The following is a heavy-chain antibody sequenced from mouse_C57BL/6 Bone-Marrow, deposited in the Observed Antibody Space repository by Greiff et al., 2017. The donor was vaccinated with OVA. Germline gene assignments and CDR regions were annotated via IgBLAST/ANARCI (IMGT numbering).Heavy chain of an antibody. CDR2: IDPSDSYT. J-gene: IGHJ3*01. D-gene: IGHD4-1*02. Sequence: QVQLKQPGAELVRPGTSVKLSCKASGYTFTSYWMHWVKQRPGQGLEWIGVIDPSDSYTNYNQKFKGKATLTVDTSSSTAYMQLSSLTSEDSAVYYCAIQLGGLAYWGQGTLVTVSA. V-gene: IGHV1-59*01. CDR1: GYTFTSYW. CDR3: AIQLGGLAY.